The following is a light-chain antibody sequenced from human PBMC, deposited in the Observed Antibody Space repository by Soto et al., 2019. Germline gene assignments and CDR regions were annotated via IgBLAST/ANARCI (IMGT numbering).Light chain of an antibody. V-gene: IGKV3-20*01. CDR3: QHSGSTVIT. J-gene: IGKJ5*01. Sequence: ENVLTQSPDTLSLSPGERATLSCRAGQSVVNNYLAWYQQKPGQAPRLLMYRASTRASGIADRFSGSGSGTDFTLTISRLEPDGLAVYYCQHSGSTVITFGQGTRLEMK. CDR1: QSVVNNY. CDR2: RAS.